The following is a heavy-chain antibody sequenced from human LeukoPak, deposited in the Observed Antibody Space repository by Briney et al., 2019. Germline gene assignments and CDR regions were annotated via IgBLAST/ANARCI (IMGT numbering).Heavy chain of an antibody. CDR2: ISGSGGST. V-gene: IGHV3-23*01. CDR1: GFTFSNAW. J-gene: IGHJ5*02. CDR3: ARKSDYDSSGYHNWFDL. Sequence: GGSLRLSCAASGFTFSNAWMSWVRQAPGKGLEWVSAISGSGGSTYYADSVKGRFTISRDNSKNTLHLQMNSLRDEDTAVYYCARKSDYDSSGYHNWFDLWGQGTLVTVSS. D-gene: IGHD3-22*01.